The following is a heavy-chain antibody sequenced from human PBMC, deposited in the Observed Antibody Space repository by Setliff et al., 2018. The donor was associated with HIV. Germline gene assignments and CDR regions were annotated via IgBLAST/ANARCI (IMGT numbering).Heavy chain of an antibody. V-gene: IGHV1-18*01. Sequence: GASVKVSCKASGYTFSSYGISWVRQAPGQGLEGMGWISGYNGNTKYVQKLQGRVTMTTDTSTRTVYMELRSLRHDDTAEYFCARVPYRSAWFSGGHDAFDVWGQGTMVTVSS. J-gene: IGHJ3*01. CDR3: ARVPYRSAWFSGGHDAFDV. D-gene: IGHD6-19*01. CDR2: ISGYNGNT. CDR1: GYTFSSYG.